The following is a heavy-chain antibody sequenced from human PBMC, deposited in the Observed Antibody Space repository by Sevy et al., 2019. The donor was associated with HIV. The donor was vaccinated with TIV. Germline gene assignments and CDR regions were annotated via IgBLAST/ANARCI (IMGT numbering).Heavy chain of an antibody. D-gene: IGHD3-3*01. J-gene: IGHJ5*01. CDR3: ARGKGGIFGVVVGQFDS. Sequence: ASVKVYCKASGYSFTNYAIHWVRQAPGQGLEWMGWIKTDNGNTKYSQRFQGRLTITRDTSATTAYMEMSSLRYDDTALYFCARGKGGIFGVVVGQFDSRGQGTLVTASS. CDR1: GYSFTNYA. V-gene: IGHV1-3*04. CDR2: IKTDNGNT.